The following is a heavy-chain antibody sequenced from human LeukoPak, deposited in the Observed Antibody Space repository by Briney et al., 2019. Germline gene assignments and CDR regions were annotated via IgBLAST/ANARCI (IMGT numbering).Heavy chain of an antibody. J-gene: IGHJ4*02. D-gene: IGHD3-3*01. V-gene: IGHV4-61*01. Sequence: SETLSLTCTVSGGSVSSGSFYWSWIRQPPGKGLEWIGCVYFSGSTNYIPSLKIRVTMSVDTSKSHFSLKLSSVTAADTAVYYCARGRFFAGGAVYFDHWGQGTLVTVSS. CDR2: VYFSGST. CDR3: ARGRFFAGGAVYFDH. CDR1: GGSVSSGSFY.